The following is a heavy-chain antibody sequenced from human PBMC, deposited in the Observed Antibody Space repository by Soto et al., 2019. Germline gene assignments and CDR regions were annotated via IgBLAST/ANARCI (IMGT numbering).Heavy chain of an antibody. D-gene: IGHD3-22*01. J-gene: IGHJ5*02. CDR2: ISAYNGNT. Sequence: GASEQVSCKASGYTFTSYGISWVRQAPAQGLEWMGGISAYNGNTNYAQKLQGRVTMTTDTSTSTDYMELRSLRSDDTAVYYCARGWLLLHGWFDPWGQGTLVTVSS. V-gene: IGHV1-18*04. CDR3: ARGWLLLHGWFDP. CDR1: GYTFTSYG.